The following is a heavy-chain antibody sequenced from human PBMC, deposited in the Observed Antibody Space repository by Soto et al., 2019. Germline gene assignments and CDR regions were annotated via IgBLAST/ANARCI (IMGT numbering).Heavy chain of an antibody. Sequence: SETLSLTCTVSGGSISSSSYYWGWIRQPPGKGLEWIGSIYYSGSTYYNPSLKSRVTISVDTSKNQFSLKLSSVTAADTAVYYCARHSVVPAAMPTDYWGQGTLVTVSS. CDR3: ARHSVVPAAMPTDY. V-gene: IGHV4-39*01. D-gene: IGHD2-2*01. CDR2: IYYSGST. J-gene: IGHJ4*02. CDR1: GGSISSSSYY.